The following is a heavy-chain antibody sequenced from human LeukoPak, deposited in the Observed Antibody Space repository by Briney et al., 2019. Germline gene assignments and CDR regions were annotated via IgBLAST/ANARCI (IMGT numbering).Heavy chain of an antibody. D-gene: IGHD3/OR15-3a*01. CDR3: ARDRVGHFDY. J-gene: IGHJ4*02. CDR1: GFTFSSYA. Sequence: GGSLRLSCAASGFTFSSYAMHWVRQAPGKGLEWVAVISYDGSNKYYADSVKGRFTISRDNSKNTLYLQMNSLRAEDTAVYYCARDRVGHFDYRGQGTLVTVSS. V-gene: IGHV3-30*04. CDR2: ISYDGSNK.